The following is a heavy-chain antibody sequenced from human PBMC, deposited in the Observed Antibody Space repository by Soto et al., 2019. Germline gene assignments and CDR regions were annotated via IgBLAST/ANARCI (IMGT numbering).Heavy chain of an antibody. Sequence: ASVKVSCMASGYMFTSYGISWVRQAPGQGLEWMGWISAYNGNTNYAQKLQGRVTMTTDTSTSTAYMELRSLRSDATAVYYCARYHTFGGVIWLDPWGQGTLVTVSS. V-gene: IGHV1-18*01. CDR2: ISAYNGNT. J-gene: IGHJ5*02. D-gene: IGHD3-16*01. CDR1: GYMFTSYG. CDR3: ARYHTFGGVIWLDP.